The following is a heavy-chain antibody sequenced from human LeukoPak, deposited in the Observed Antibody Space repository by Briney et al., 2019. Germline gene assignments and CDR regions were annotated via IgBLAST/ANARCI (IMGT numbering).Heavy chain of an antibody. CDR3: ARDGYKGFYFDY. CDR1: GGSISSYY. Sequence: SETLSLTCTVSGGSISSYYWSWIRQPPGKGLEWIGYIYYSGSTNYNPSLKSRVTISVDTSKNQFSLKLSSVTAADTAVYYCARDGYKGFYFDYWGQGTLVTVSS. CDR2: IYYSGST. J-gene: IGHJ4*02. D-gene: IGHD5-24*01. V-gene: IGHV4-59*01.